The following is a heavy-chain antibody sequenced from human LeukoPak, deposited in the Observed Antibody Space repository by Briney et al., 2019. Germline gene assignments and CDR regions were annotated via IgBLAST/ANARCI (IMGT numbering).Heavy chain of an antibody. Sequence: SETLSLTCSVSGASITGYYWSWIRQPAGKGLEWIGRIYTSGSTDYNPSLRSRVTMSVDTSKNQFSLKLSSVTAADTAVYYCARMDYYGSGSRNWFDPWGQGTLVTVSS. CDR3: ARMDYYGSGSRNWFDP. J-gene: IGHJ5*02. D-gene: IGHD3-10*01. CDR2: IYTSGST. V-gene: IGHV4-4*07. CDR1: GASITGYY.